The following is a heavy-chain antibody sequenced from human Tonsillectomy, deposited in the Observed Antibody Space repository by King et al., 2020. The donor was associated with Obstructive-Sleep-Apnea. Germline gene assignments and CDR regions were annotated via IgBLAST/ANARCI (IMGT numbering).Heavy chain of an antibody. CDR3: ARLGGYCRSTNCYGGVDY. J-gene: IGHJ4*02. CDR2: IYPGDSDT. CDR1: TYSFTTYW. Sequence: VQLVESGAEVKKPGESLKISCKGSTYSFTTYWIGWVRQMPGKGLEWMGIIYPGDSDTRYSPSFQGQVTISADNSISTAYLQRSSLKASDTAMYYCARLGGYCRSTNCYGGVDYWGQGTLVTVSS. V-gene: IGHV5-51*01. D-gene: IGHD2-2*01.